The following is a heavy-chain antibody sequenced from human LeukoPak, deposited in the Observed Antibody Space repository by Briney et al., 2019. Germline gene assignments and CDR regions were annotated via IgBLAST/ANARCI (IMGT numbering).Heavy chain of an antibody. CDR2: INHSGST. Sequence: PGGSLRLSCAASGFTFSSYAMSWVRQAPGKGLEWIGEINHSGSTNYNPSLKSRVTISVDTSKNQFSLKLSSVTAADTAVYYCARGTTVVRYAQAYYYYYGMDVWGQGTTVTVSS. CDR1: GFTFSSYA. D-gene: IGHD4-23*01. V-gene: IGHV4-34*01. CDR3: ARGTTVVRYAQAYYYYYGMDV. J-gene: IGHJ6*02.